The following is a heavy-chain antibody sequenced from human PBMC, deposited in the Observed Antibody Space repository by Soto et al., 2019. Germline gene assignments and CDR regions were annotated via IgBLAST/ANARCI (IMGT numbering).Heavy chain of an antibody. CDR1: GGSISSGDYY. V-gene: IGHV4-30-4*01. D-gene: IGHD3-22*01. CDR2: IYYSGST. CDR3: ARDSGWGYYDSSGDAFEI. Sequence: PSETLSLTCTVSGGSISSGDYYWSWIRQPPGKGLEWIGYIYYSGSTYYNPSLKSRVTISVDTSKNQFSLKLSSVTAADTAVYYCARDSGWGYYDSSGDAFEIWGQGTMVTVSS. J-gene: IGHJ3*02.